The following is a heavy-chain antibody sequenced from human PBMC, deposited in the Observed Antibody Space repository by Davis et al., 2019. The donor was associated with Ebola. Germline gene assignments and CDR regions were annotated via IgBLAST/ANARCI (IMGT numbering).Heavy chain of an antibody. CDR1: GFSFGNYA. CDR3: ARDGPNYDVDY. D-gene: IGHD3-22*01. Sequence: GESLKISCAASGFSFGNYAMHWVRQAPGKGLEWVAFIRSEATSQDYGKSVQGRFFISRDDSKNTLYLQMNSLRVDDTAVYFCARDGPNYDVDYWGQGTLVTVSA. J-gene: IGHJ4*02. V-gene: IGHV3-30*02. CDR2: IRSEATSQ.